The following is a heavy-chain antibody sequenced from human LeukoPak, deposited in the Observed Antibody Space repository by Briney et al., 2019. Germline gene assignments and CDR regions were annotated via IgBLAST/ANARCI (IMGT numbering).Heavy chain of an antibody. CDR2: INPSGGST. CDR3: AKAHPGDNWLPSDY. Sequence: GASVKVSCKASGYTFTSYYMHWVRQAPGQGLEWMGIINPSGGSTSYAQKFQGRVTMTRDTSTSTAYMELSRLRSDDTAVYFCAKAHPGDNWLPSDYWGQGTLVTVPS. V-gene: IGHV1-46*01. CDR1: GYTFTSYY. D-gene: IGHD1-20*01. J-gene: IGHJ4*02.